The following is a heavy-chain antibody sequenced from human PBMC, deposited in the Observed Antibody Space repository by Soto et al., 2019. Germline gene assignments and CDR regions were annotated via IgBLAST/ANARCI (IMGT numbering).Heavy chain of an antibody. Sequence: LSLTCTVSGGSISAGDYYWNWIRQPPGKGLEWIGYIYYTGTTKYNPSLKSRATLSVDTSKNRFSLNLTSVTAADSAVYYCARGDRFHPWGPGTLVTVSS. CDR3: ARGDRFHP. J-gene: IGHJ5*02. CDR1: GGSISAGDYY. V-gene: IGHV4-30-4*01. CDR2: IYYTGTT.